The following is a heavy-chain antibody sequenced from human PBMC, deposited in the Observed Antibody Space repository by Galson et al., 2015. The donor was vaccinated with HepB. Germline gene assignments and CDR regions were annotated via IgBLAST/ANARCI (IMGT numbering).Heavy chain of an antibody. CDR1: GGSFSGYY. V-gene: IGHV4-34*01. CDR3: ARGRGGDYDILTGNPWSY. CDR2: INHSGST. J-gene: IGHJ4*02. D-gene: IGHD3-9*01. Sequence: ETLSLTCAVYGGSFSGYYWSWIRQPPGKGLEWIGEINHSGSTNYNPSLKSRVTISVDTSRNQFSLKLSSVTAADTAVYYCARGRGGDYDILTGNPWSYWGQGTLVTVSS.